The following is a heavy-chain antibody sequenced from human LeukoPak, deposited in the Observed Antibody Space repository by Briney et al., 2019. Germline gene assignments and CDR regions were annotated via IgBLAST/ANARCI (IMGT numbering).Heavy chain of an antibody. CDR1: GGSISSGDYY. CDR2: IYYSGST. J-gene: IGHJ4*02. Sequence: SETLSLTCTVSGGSISSGDYYWSWIRQPPGTGLEWIGYIYYSGSTYYNPSLKSRVTISVDTSKNQFSLKLSSVTAADTAVYYCARVRRRMVVTPTTLDYWGQGTLVTVSS. CDR3: ARVRRRMVVTPTTLDY. D-gene: IGHD4/OR15-4a*01. V-gene: IGHV4-30-4*08.